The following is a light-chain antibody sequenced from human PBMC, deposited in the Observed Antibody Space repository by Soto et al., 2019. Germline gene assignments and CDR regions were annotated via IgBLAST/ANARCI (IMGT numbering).Light chain of an antibody. CDR3: CSYAGSYSYV. V-gene: IGLV2-11*01. Sequence: ALTQPRSVSGSPGQSVTISCTGTSSDIGPSNYVSWYQQHPGKAPKLIIYDVTKRPSGVPYRFSASKSGNTASLTISGLQTEDEADYFCCSYAGSYSYVFGTGTKVTVL. J-gene: IGLJ1*01. CDR2: DVT. CDR1: SSDIGPSNY.